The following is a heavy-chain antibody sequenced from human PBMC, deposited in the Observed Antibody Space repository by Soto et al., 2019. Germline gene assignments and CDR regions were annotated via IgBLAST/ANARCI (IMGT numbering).Heavy chain of an antibody. Sequence: LGESLKISCKGSGYNFTNYWIGWVRQMPGKGLEWMGIIYPSDSETKYSPSFQGQVTISADKSISAAYLQWRSLKASDTAMYYCARQEGATVLFYYGMDVWGQGTTVTVSS. CDR2: IYPSDSET. V-gene: IGHV5-51*01. J-gene: IGHJ6*02. CDR1: GYNFTNYW. D-gene: IGHD1-26*01. CDR3: ARQEGATVLFYYGMDV.